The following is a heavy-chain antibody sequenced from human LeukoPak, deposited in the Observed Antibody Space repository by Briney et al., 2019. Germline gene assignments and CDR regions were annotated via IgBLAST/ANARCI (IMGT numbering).Heavy chain of an antibody. J-gene: IGHJ1*01. CDR2: ISYDGSNK. CDR1: GFTFSSYA. Sequence: PGRSLRLSCAASGFTFSSYAMHWVRQAPGKGLEWVAVISYDGSNKYYADSVKGRFTISRDNSKNTLYLQMNSLRAEDTAVYYCARDDSLGGFQHWGQGTLVTVSS. D-gene: IGHD3-10*01. V-gene: IGHV3-30*04. CDR3: ARDDSLGGFQH.